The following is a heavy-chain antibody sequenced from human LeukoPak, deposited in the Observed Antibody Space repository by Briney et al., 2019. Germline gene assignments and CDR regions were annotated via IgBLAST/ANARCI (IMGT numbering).Heavy chain of an antibody. CDR2: IYPGDSDT. CDR1: GYSFTSYW. CDR3: ARRMGSYSSSIWFDP. J-gene: IGHJ5*02. V-gene: IGHV5-51*01. Sequence: GESLKISCKGSGYSFTSYWIGWVRQMPGKGLEWMGIIYPGDSDTRCSPSFQGQVTISADRSISTAYLQWSSLKASDTAMYYCARRMGSYSSSIWFDPWGQGTLVTVSS. D-gene: IGHD6-6*01.